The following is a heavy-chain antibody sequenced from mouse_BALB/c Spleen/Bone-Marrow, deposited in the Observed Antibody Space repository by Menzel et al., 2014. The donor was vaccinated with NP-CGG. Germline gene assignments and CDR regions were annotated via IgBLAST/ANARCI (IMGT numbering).Heavy chain of an antibody. J-gene: IGHJ3*01. CDR1: GLNIKDYY. CDR3: SVLGNGGFAY. CDR2: IDPGNGDT. V-gene: IGHV14-4*02. Sequence: VRLQQSGAELVRSGASVKLSCTASGLNIKDYYMHWVKQRPEQGLEWIGWIDPGNGDTEYAPKFQAKATVTADTSSNTAYLQLNSLTSEDTAVYYCSVLGNGGFAYWGQGTLVTVSA.